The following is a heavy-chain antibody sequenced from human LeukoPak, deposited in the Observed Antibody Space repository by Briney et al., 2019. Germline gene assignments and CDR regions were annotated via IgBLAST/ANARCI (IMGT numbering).Heavy chain of an antibody. Sequence: PGGSLRLSCAASGFTFSSYSMNWVRQAPGKGLEWVSAISGSGGSTYYADSVKGRFTISRDNSKNTLYLQMNSLRAEDTAVYYCAKDAHTRFLELGWFDPWGQGTLVTVSS. CDR3: AKDAHTRFLELGWFDP. CDR1: GFTFSSYS. V-gene: IGHV3-23*01. J-gene: IGHJ5*02. D-gene: IGHD3-3*01. CDR2: ISGSGGST.